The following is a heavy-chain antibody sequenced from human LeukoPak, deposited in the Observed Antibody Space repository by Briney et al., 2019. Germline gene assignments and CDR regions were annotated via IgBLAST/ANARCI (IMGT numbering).Heavy chain of an antibody. D-gene: IGHD3-10*01. CDR1: GVTLSPYG. J-gene: IGHJ5*02. V-gene: IGHV3-30*18. Sequence: GGSLRLSRAASGVTLSPYGMHWVRQAPGKGLEWVAVISYEGGTQHYADSVKGRFIISRDNPRNTLYLQMNILRTEDTAVYYCAKEGTPQVSTWYDLWGQGTQVIVSS. CDR2: ISYEGGTQ. CDR3: AKEGTPQVSTWYDL.